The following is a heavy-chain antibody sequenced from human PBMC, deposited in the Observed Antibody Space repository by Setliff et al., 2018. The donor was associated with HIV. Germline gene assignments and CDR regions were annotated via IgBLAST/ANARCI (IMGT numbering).Heavy chain of an antibody. CDR2: ISAYNGNT. V-gene: IGHV1-18*01. CDR3: ARTPYCTNGLCYRYFFDY. J-gene: IGHJ4*02. Sequence: GASVKVSCKSSGGTFSRYAISWVRQAPGQGLEWMGWISAYNGNTNYAQKLQGRVAMTTDKSTSTAYMELSSLRSGDTAVYYCARTPYCTNGLCYRYFFDYWGQGTLVTVSS. D-gene: IGHD2-8*01. CDR1: GGTFSRYA.